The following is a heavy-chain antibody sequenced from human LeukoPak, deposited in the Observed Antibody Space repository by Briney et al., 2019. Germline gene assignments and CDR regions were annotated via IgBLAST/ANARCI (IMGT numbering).Heavy chain of an antibody. V-gene: IGHV3-9*03. CDR1: GFTFDDYA. CDR2: ISWNSGSI. Sequence: GGSLRLSCAASGFTFDDYAMHWVRQAPGKGLEWVSGISWNSGSIGYADSVKGRFTISRDNAKNSLYLQVNSLRAEDMALYYCAKAIIAVAGTGTVFDTWGQGTMVTVSS. CDR3: AKAIIAVAGTGTVFDT. D-gene: IGHD6-19*01. J-gene: IGHJ3*02.